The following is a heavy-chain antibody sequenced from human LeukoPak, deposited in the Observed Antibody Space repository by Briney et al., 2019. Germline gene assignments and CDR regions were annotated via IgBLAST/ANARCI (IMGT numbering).Heavy chain of an antibody. J-gene: IGHJ3*01. V-gene: IGHV3-23*01. CDR2: ISGTGDST. Sequence: TGGSLRLSCAASGFTLSNYAMSWVRQAPGKGLEWVSAISGTGDSTYYADSVKGRFTISRDNSKNTLHPQMNSLRAEDSAVYYCAKEGWETWGQGTMVTVSS. CDR3: AKEGWET. CDR1: GFTLSNYA. D-gene: IGHD1-26*01.